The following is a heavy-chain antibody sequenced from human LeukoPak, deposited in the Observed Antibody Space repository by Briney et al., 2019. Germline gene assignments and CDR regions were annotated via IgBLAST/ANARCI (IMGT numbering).Heavy chain of an antibody. Sequence: SETLSLTCTVSGGSISSYYWSWIRQSPGKGLECIGYIHYTGSTNYNPSLKSRVTISVDTSKNQFSLKLSSVTAADTAVYYCARGLWFGELSLYYYYMDVWGKGTTVTVSS. CDR2: IHYTGST. V-gene: IGHV4-59*01. CDR3: ARGLWFGELSLYYYYMDV. CDR1: GGSISSYY. J-gene: IGHJ6*03. D-gene: IGHD3-10*01.